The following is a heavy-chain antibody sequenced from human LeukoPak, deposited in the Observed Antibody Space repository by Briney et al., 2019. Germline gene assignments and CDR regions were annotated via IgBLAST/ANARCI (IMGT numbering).Heavy chain of an antibody. CDR1: GGSFSGYY. CDR2: IYYSGST. J-gene: IGHJ4*02. Sequence: PSETLSLTCAVYGGSFSGYYWSWIRQPPGKGLEWIGSIYYSGSTYYNPSLKSRVTISVDTSKNQFSLKLSSVTAADTAVYYCARKSNRDTAQYSYGYWRNPTFDYWGQGTLVTVSS. D-gene: IGHD5-18*01. CDR3: ARKSNRDTAQYSYGYWRNPTFDY. V-gene: IGHV4-34*01.